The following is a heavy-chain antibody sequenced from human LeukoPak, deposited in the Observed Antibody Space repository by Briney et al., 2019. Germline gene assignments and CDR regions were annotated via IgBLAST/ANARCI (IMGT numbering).Heavy chain of an antibody. Sequence: SETLSLTCAVYGGSFSGYYWSWIRQPPGKGLEWIGEINHSGSTNYNPSLKSRVTISVDTSKNQFSLKLSSVTAADTAVYYCARGGYDYVWGSYRINNWFDPWGQGTLVTVSS. CDR3: ARGGYDYVWGSYRINNWFDP. D-gene: IGHD3-16*01. J-gene: IGHJ5*02. CDR1: GGSFSGYY. V-gene: IGHV4-34*01. CDR2: INHSGST.